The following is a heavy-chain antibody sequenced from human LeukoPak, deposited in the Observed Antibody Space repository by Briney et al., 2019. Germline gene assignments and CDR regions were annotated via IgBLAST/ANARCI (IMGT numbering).Heavy chain of an antibody. J-gene: IGHJ6*02. CDR2: IYYSGST. CDR1: GGSISSGGYY. Sequence: SETLSLTCTVSGGSISSGGYYWSWIRQHPGKGLEWSGYIYYSGSTYYNPSLKSRVTISVDTSKNQFSLKLSSVTAADTAVYYCARVPAVAEFYGMDLWGQGTTVTVSS. D-gene: IGHD6-19*01. CDR3: ARVPAVAEFYGMDL. V-gene: IGHV4-31*03.